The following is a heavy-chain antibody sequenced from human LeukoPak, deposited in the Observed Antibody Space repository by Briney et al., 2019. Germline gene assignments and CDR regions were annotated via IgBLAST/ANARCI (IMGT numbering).Heavy chain of an antibody. V-gene: IGHV3-23*01. J-gene: IGHJ4*02. CDR1: GFTFSSYA. CDR2: ISGSGGST. D-gene: IGHD3-10*01. Sequence: PGGSLRLSCAASGFTFSSYAMSWVRQAPGKGLEWVSAISGSGGSTYYADSVKGRSTISRDNSKNTLYLQMNSLRAEDTAVYYCAKDPTTYGSGSPYYWGQGTLVTVSS. CDR3: AKDPTTYGSGSPYY.